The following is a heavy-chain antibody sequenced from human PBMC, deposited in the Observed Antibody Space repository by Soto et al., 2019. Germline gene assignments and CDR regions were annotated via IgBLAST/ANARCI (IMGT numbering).Heavy chain of an antibody. CDR2: IKQDGSEK. Sequence: PGGSLRLSCAASGFTFSSYWMSWVRQAPGKGLEWVANIKQDGSEKYYVDSVKGRFTISRDNAKNSLYLQMNSLRAEDTAVYYCTTGPNLRPLAAFDIWGQGTVVTVSS. J-gene: IGHJ3*02. CDR1: GFTFSSYW. V-gene: IGHV3-7*02. CDR3: TTGPNLRPLAAFDI.